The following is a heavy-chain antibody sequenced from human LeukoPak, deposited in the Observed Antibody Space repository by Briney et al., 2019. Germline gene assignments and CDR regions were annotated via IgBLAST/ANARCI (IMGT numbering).Heavy chain of an antibody. CDR3: ASGRKYCSSNTCHRGAVEY. CDR1: GGTFSSYA. J-gene: IGHJ4*02. V-gene: IGHV1-69*04. Sequence: SVKVSCKASGGTFSSYAISWVRQAPGQGLEWMGRIIPILGIANYAQKFQGRVTITADKSTSTAYMELSSLRSEDTAVYYCASGRKYCSSNTCHRGAVEYWGQGTLVTVSS. D-gene: IGHD2-2*02. CDR2: IIPILGIA.